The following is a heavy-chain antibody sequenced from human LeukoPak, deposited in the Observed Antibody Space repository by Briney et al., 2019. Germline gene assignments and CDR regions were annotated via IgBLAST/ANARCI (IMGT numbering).Heavy chain of an antibody. CDR3: ASPAMAFIDQGRYNYYYYMDV. CDR1: GGSISSSSYY. J-gene: IGHJ6*03. Sequence: PSETLSLTCTVSGGSISSSSYYWGWIRQPPGKGLEWIGSIYYSGSTYYNPSLKSRVTISVDTSKNQFSLKLSSVTAADTAVYYCASPAMAFIDQGRYNYYYYMDVWGKGTTVTVSS. CDR2: IYYSGST. V-gene: IGHV4-39*01. D-gene: IGHD5-18*01.